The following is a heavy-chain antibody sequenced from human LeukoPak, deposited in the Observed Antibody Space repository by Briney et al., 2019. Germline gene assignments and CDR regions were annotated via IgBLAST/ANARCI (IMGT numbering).Heavy chain of an antibody. D-gene: IGHD2-2*01. CDR2: IIPIFGTA. Sequence: ASVKVSCKASGGTFSSYAISWVRQAPGQGLEWMGGIIPIFGTANYAQKFQGRVTITADESTSTAYMGLSSLRSEDTAVYYCARGGYCSSTSCPTDDAFDIWGQGTMVTVSS. CDR1: GGTFSSYA. J-gene: IGHJ3*02. V-gene: IGHV1-69*13. CDR3: ARGGYCSSTSCPTDDAFDI.